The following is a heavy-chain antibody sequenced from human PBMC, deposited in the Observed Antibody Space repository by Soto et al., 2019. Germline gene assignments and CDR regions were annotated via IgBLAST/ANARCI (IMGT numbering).Heavy chain of an antibody. V-gene: IGHV3-33*01. Sequence: SLRLSCAASGFTFSSYGMHWVRQAPGKGLEWVAVIWYDGSNKYYADSVKGRFTISRDNSKNTLYLQMNSLRAEDTAVYYCARGAIQLWSFYYYYSMDVWGQGTTVTVSS. J-gene: IGHJ6*02. CDR1: GFTFSSYG. CDR3: ARGAIQLWSFYYYYSMDV. D-gene: IGHD5-18*01. CDR2: IWYDGSNK.